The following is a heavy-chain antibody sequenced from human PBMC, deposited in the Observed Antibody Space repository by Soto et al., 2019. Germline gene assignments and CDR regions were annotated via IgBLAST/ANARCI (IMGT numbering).Heavy chain of an antibody. Sequence: SETLSLTCTVSGYSISSGYYWGWIRQPPGKGLEWIGSIYHSGSTYYNPSLKSRVTISVDTSKNQFSLKLSSVTAADTAVYYCARFLGYCSSTSCYNWFDPWGQGTLVTVSS. CDR1: GYSISSGYY. D-gene: IGHD2-2*01. CDR3: ARFLGYCSSTSCYNWFDP. V-gene: IGHV4-38-2*02. CDR2: IYHSGST. J-gene: IGHJ5*02.